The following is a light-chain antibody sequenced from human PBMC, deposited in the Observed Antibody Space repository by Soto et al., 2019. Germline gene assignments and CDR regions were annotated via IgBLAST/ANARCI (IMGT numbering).Light chain of an antibody. V-gene: IGKV3-20*01. CDR3: QHYGSSGT. J-gene: IGKJ1*01. CDR1: QSVSNNY. CDR2: GAS. Sequence: IVLTQSPGNLSLSPGERATLSCRASQSVSNNYLAWYQQKPGQAPRLLIYGASNRATGIPDRFSGSGSGTDFTLTISRMEPEDFAVYYCQHYGSSGTFGQGTKVDI.